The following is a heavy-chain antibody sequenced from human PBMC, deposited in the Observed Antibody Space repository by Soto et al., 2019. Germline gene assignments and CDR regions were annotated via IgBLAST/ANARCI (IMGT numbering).Heavy chain of an antibody. D-gene: IGHD4-17*01. J-gene: IGHJ5*02. CDR1: GYTFTSYD. CDR3: ARGIKYGDYSRWCDP. CDR2: MNPNSGNT. Sequence: QVQLVQSGAEVKKPGASVKVSCKASGYTFTSYDINWVRQAPGQGRVYLGWMNPNSGNTGYVQKFQGRVTMTRNSSISTAYMELSSLRSEDTALYYCARGIKYGDYSRWCDPWGQGTLVTVSS. V-gene: IGHV1-8*01.